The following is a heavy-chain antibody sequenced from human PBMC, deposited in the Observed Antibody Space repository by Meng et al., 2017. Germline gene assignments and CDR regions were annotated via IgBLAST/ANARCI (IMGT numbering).Heavy chain of an antibody. Sequence: QRVDPPGVGKKQGPAGKVARKASGGTFSGHAISWVRQAPGKGLEWMGGLIPIFGTANYAQKFQGRVTITADKSTSTAYMELSSLRSEDTAVYYCAVTYYYDSSGYYYNFDYWGQGTLVTVSS. V-gene: IGHV1-69*06. D-gene: IGHD3-22*01. J-gene: IGHJ4*02. CDR3: AVTYYYDSSGYYYNFDY. CDR1: GGTFSGHA. CDR2: LIPIFGTA.